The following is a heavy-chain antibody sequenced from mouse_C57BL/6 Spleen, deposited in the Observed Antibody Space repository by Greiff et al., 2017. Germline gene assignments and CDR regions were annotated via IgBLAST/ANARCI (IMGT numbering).Heavy chain of an antibody. J-gene: IGHJ3*01. D-gene: IGHD3-2*02. Sequence: QVQLQQSGPELVRPGASVKISCKAPGYTFTSHWMQWVRQRPGQGLEWVGEIFPGSGSTYYNEKFKGKATLTVDTSSSTAYMQLSSLTSEDSAVYFCARQLSRGPWFAYWGQGTLVTVSA. CDR2: IFPGSGST. CDR1: GYTFTSHW. CDR3: ARQLSRGPWFAY. V-gene: IGHV1-56*01.